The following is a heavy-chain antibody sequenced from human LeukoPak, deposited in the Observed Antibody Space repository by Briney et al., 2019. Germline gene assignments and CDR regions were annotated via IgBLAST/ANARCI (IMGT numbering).Heavy chain of an antibody. CDR3: ASGIAARFYYYYMDV. CDR1: GFTFSDYY. D-gene: IGHD6-6*01. Sequence: LRLSCAASGFTFSDYYWSWIRQPPGKGLGWIGEINHSGSTNYNPSLKSRVTISVDTSKNQFSLKLSSVTAADTAVYYCASGIAARFYYYYMDVWGKGTTVTVSS. V-gene: IGHV4-34*01. J-gene: IGHJ6*03. CDR2: INHSGST.